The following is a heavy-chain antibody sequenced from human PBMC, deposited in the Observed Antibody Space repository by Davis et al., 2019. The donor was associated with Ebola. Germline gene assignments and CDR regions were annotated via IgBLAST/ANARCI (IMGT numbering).Heavy chain of an antibody. J-gene: IGHJ5*02. D-gene: IGHD3-10*01. V-gene: IGHV4-4*02. CDR1: GGSISSSNW. CDR2: IYHSGST. Sequence: SETLSLTCAVSGGSISSSNWWSWVRQPPGKGLEWIGEIYHSGSTNYNSSLKSRVTISVDTSKNQFSLKLSSVTAADTAVLYCARGGYGSGSYKYRNWFDPWGQGTLVTVSS. CDR3: ARGGYGSGSYKYRNWFDP.